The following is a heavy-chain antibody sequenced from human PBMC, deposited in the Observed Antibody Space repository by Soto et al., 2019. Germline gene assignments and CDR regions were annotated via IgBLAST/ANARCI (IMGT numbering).Heavy chain of an antibody. Sequence: QVQLVQSGAEVKKPGSSVKVSCKASGGTFSSYAISWVRQAPGQGLEWMGGIIPIFGTANYAQKFQARVTITADESTSTAYMQLSSLRSEDTAVYYCARGLPTYSSYGYYYGMDVWGQGTTVTVSS. CDR1: GGTFSSYA. J-gene: IGHJ6*02. CDR2: IIPIFGTA. CDR3: ARGLPTYSSYGYYYGMDV. V-gene: IGHV1-69*01. D-gene: IGHD6-6*01.